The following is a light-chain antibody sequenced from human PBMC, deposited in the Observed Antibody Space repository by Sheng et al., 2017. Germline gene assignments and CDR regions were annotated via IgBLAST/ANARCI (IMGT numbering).Light chain of an antibody. V-gene: IGKV3-15*01. J-gene: IGKJ1*01. CDR1: QSVSTN. CDR3: QQYTHWPRT. Sequence: IVLTQSPATLSVSPGDRATLSCRAAQSVSTNLAWYQQKPGQAPRLLIRGASTRATGIPARFSGGGSGTEFTLTISSVQSEDFAVYYCQQYTHWPRTFGQGTKVEI. CDR2: GAS.